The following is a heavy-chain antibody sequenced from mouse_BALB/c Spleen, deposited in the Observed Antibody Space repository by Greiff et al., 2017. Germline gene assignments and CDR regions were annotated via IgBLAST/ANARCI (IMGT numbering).Heavy chain of an antibody. V-gene: IGHV14-1*02. CDR2: IDPENGNT. J-gene: IGHJ4*01. CDR3: ARYYYAMDY. Sequence: VQLQQSGAELVRPGALVKLSCKASGFNIKDYYMHWVKQRPEQGLVWIGWIDPENGNTIYDPKFQGKASITADTSSNTAYLQLSSLTSEDTAVYYCARYYYAMDYWGQGTSVTVSS. CDR1: GFNIKDYY.